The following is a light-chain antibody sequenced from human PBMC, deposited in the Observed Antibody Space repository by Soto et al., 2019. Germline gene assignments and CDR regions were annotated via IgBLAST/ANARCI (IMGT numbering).Light chain of an antibody. V-gene: IGKV3-15*01. CDR1: QTVSSD. J-gene: IGKJ4*01. Sequence: IVMTQSPATLSVSPGETATLSCRASQTVSSDLAWYQQKPGQAPRLLIYTASSRATGVPARFSGSGSGTEFTLTISRLQSEDSAVYYCQQYYNWPPLTFGGGTKVEIK. CDR2: TAS. CDR3: QQYYNWPPLT.